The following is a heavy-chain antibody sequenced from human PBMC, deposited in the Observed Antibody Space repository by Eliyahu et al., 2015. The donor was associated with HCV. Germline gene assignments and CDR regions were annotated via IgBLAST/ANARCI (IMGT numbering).Heavy chain of an antibody. V-gene: IGHV4-31*03. CDR1: GGSITSGGYS. Sequence: QVQLQESGPGLVKPSQTLSLXCTFSGGSITSGGYSWTWIRQHPGKGLEWIGDIYYIGTTQYNPSLKSRGVISVDTSKNQFSLKVRSVTAADTAVYFCARETTSWGGFDIWGQGTMVTVSS. CDR3: ARETTSWGGFDI. CDR2: IYYIGTT. J-gene: IGHJ3*02. D-gene: IGHD4-17*01.